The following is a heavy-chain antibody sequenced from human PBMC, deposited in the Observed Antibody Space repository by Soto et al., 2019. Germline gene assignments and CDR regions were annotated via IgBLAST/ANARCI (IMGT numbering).Heavy chain of an antibody. CDR3: ARLRIATNNYKWFDP. D-gene: IGHD2-21*01. J-gene: IGHJ5*02. CDR2: IYVTGAV. V-gene: IGHV4-31*03. CDR1: RAALNSGNYY. Sequence: SLTCSVSRAALNSGNYYWSWIRQVPGKGLEWIGHIYVTGAVDYNPSLRDRITISQDTSERQFSLNLRLVTAADTAVYYCARLRIATNNYKWFDPWGQGTLVTVSS.